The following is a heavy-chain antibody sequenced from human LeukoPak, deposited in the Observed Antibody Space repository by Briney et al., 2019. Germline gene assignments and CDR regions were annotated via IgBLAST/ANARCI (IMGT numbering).Heavy chain of an antibody. CDR2: IYYSGST. J-gene: IGHJ5*02. CDR3: AREAVTFWFDP. V-gene: IGHV4-39*02. Sequence: SSETLSLTCTVSGGSISSSSYYWGWIRQPPGKGLEWIGSIYYSGSTYYNPSLKSRVTISVDTSKNQFSLKLSSVTAADTAVYYCAREAVTFWFDPWGQGTLVTVSS. CDR1: GGSISSSSYY. D-gene: IGHD4-17*01.